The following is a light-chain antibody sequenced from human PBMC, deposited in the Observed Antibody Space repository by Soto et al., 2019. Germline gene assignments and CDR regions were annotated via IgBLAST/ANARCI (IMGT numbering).Light chain of an antibody. Sequence: QSVLTQPPSVSGAPGQRVTISCTGSSSNIGAGYDVHWYQQLPGTAPKLLIYANNNRPSGVPDRFSGSTSGTSASLAITGLQAEDEADYYCQSYDSSLGYVFGTGNKLTVL. CDR1: SSNIGAGYD. V-gene: IGLV1-40*01. J-gene: IGLJ1*01. CDR3: QSYDSSLGYV. CDR2: ANN.